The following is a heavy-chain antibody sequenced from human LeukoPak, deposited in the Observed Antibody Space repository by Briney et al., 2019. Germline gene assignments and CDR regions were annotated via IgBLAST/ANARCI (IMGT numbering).Heavy chain of an antibody. CDR1: GFTSSDYY. J-gene: IGHJ4*02. CDR3: ASINPDSGSYQGDY. D-gene: IGHD1-26*01. CDR2: ISSNGSTI. V-gene: IGHV3-11*04. Sequence: KPGRSLRLSCAASGFTSSDYYMSWIRQSPGKGLEWVSYISSNGSTICYADSVKGRFTMSRDNAKNSLYLQMSSLRAEDTAVYYCASINPDSGSYQGDYWGQGTLVTVSS.